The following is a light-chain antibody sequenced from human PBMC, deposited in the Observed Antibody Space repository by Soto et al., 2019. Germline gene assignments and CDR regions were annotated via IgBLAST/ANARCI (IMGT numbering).Light chain of an antibody. CDR1: SSNIGNNA. CDR2: YDD. Sequence: QSVLTQPPSVSEAPRQRVTISCSGSSSNIGNNAVNWYQQLPGKAPKLLIYYDDLLPSGVSDRFSGSKSGTSASLAISGLQSEDEADYYCEAWDDSLNGVVFGGGTKRTVL. V-gene: IGLV1-36*01. CDR3: EAWDDSLNGVV. J-gene: IGLJ2*01.